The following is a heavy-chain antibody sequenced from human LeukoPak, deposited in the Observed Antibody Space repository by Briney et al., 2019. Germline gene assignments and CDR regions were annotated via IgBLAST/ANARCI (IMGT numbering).Heavy chain of an antibody. V-gene: IGHV3-33*06. CDR3: AKAQDTAMALDY. J-gene: IGHJ4*02. Sequence: GGSLRLSCAASGCTFSSYGMHWVRQAPGKGLEWVAVIWYDGSNKYYADSVKGRFTISRDNSKNTLYLQMNSLRAEDTAVYYCAKAQDTAMALDYWGQGTLVTVSS. CDR2: IWYDGSNK. D-gene: IGHD5-18*01. CDR1: GCTFSSYG.